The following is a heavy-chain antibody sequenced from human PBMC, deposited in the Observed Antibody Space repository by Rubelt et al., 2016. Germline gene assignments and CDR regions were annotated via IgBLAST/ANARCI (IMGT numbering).Heavy chain of an antibody. Sequence: QVQLVQSGAEVKKPGASVKVSCKASGYTFSGHFMCWIRQAPGQGLEWMGWISPNGHVTHYAQKFKGGVTLTRETAISTGYMELTRRTSDDTAVYYCARDDDWGPDYWGQGTLVTVSS. V-gene: IGHV1-2*02. J-gene: IGHJ4*02. CDR1: GYTFSGHF. CDR3: ARDDDWGPDY. D-gene: IGHD7-27*01. CDR2: ISPNGHVT.